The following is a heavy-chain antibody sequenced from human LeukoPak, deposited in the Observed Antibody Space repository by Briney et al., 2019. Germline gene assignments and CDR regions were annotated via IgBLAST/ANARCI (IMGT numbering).Heavy chain of an antibody. CDR2: ISGSGGST. Sequence: GGSLRLSCAASRFTFSSYAMSWVRQAPGKGLEWVSGISGSGGSTYYADSVKGRFTISRDNSKNTLYLQMNSLRADDTAVYYCAKGDSWLYYFDYWGQGTLVTVSS. V-gene: IGHV3-23*01. D-gene: IGHD6-13*01. CDR1: RFTFSSYA. CDR3: AKGDSWLYYFDY. J-gene: IGHJ4*02.